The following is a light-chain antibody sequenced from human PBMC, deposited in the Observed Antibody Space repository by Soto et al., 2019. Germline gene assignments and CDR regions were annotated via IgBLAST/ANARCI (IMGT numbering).Light chain of an antibody. J-gene: IGKJ4*01. V-gene: IGKV3-20*01. CDR3: QQYDGSIS. Sequence: EIVLTHSPCTLSLSSGERATLSCRASQSVSSNYLVWDQQNAGQAPRLLIYGVSSRATGIPDMFSGSGSGTDFTITISRLEPGDFAVYYCQQYDGSISFGGGTKVDIK. CDR2: GVS. CDR1: QSVSSNY.